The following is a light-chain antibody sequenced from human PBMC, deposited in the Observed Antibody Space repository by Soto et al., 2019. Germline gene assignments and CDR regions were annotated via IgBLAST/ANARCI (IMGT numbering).Light chain of an antibody. CDR1: QGIGIW. J-gene: IGKJ5*01. V-gene: IGKV1-12*01. Sequence: IHMTQSPSSVPASLGDRVTLPXRASQGIGIWLAWYQQEPVXXTKLXXXAEXTLQSGVPSRFRGSGSGKDFTLNIICMQSADFEKYYCQQRSKLPRRTFGQGTRLEIK. CDR3: QQRSKLPRRT. CDR2: AEX.